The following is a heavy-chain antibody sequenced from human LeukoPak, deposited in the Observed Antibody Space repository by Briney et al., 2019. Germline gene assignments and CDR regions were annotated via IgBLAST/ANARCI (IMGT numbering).Heavy chain of an antibody. V-gene: IGHV3-23*01. Sequence: GGSLRLSCAASGFTFSSYAMSWVRQAPGKGLEWVSAISGSGGSTYYADSVKGRFTISRDNSKNTLYLQMNSLRAEDTAVYYCAKDSGIQSYDILTGYYSGPDYWGQGTLVTVSS. J-gene: IGHJ4*02. CDR2: ISGSGGST. CDR3: AKDSGIQSYDILTGYYSGPDY. CDR1: GFTFSSYA. D-gene: IGHD3-9*01.